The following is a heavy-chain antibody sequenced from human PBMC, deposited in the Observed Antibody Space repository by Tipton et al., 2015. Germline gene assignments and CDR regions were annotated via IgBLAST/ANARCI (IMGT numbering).Heavy chain of an antibody. V-gene: IGHV1-18*01. Sequence: QSGAEVKKPGASVKVSCKASGYTFTSYDIHWVRQAPGQGLQWMGWISAYNGNTNYGETLQGRVTMTTDTSTNTAYMELRSLRSDDTAIYYCARERVGVAGVEFDYWGQGTLVSVSS. CDR3: ARERVGVAGVEFDY. D-gene: IGHD6-19*01. CDR2: ISAYNGNT. J-gene: IGHJ4*01. CDR1: GYTFTSYD.